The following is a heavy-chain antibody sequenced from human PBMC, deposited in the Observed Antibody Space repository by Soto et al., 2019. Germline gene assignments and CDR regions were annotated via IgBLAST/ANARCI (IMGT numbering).Heavy chain of an antibody. CDR2: ISWNSGSI. CDR3: AKDTGSGGTTDFDY. D-gene: IGHD1-7*01. Sequence: GGSLRLSCVASGFTFDDYAMHWVRQAPGKGLEWVSGISWNSGSIGYADSVKGRFTISRDNAKNSLYLQMNSLRAEDTALYYCAKDTGSGGTTDFDYWGQGTLVTVSS. CDR1: GFTFDDYA. J-gene: IGHJ4*02. V-gene: IGHV3-9*01.